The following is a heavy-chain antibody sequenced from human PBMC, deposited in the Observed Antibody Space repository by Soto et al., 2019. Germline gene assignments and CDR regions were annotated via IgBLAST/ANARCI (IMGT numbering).Heavy chain of an antibody. J-gene: IGHJ6*03. Sequence: QVQLVESGGGVVQPGRSLRLSCAASGFTFSSYGMHWVRQAPGKGLEWVAVISYDGSNKYYADSVKGRFTISRDNSKNTLYLQMNSLRGEDTAVYYCAKDQVAAASTYYYYMDVWGKGTTVTVSS. V-gene: IGHV3-30*18. D-gene: IGHD6-13*01. CDR2: ISYDGSNK. CDR1: GFTFSSYG. CDR3: AKDQVAAASTYYYYMDV.